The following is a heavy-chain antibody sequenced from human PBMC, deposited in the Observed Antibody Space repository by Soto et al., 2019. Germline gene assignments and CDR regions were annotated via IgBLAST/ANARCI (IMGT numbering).Heavy chain of an antibody. CDR1: GFDLSNTW. CDR2: INSDARSI. V-gene: IGHV3-74*01. J-gene: IGHJ4*02. Sequence: PGGSLRLSCATSGFDLSNTWLHWVRKVSGEGLAGITRINSDARSIIYAGYVKGRFAPYKDKAKDNAHLQMSSLTVEDTAIYYCASDFYHTSDSWGQATPVTIST. CDR3: ASDFYHTSDS. D-gene: IGHD2-2*01.